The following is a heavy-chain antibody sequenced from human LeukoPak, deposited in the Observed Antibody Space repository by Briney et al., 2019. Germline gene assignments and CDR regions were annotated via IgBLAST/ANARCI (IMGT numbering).Heavy chain of an antibody. CDR1: GFTFSSYG. D-gene: IGHD5-18*01. CDR3: AKDHTGYSYGPEYFQH. CDR2: IRYDGSNK. V-gene: IGHV3-30*02. J-gene: IGHJ1*01. Sequence: PGGSLRLSCAASGFTFSSYGMHWVRQAPGKGLEWVAFIRYDGSNKYYADSVKGRFTISRDNSKNTLYLQMNSLRAEDTAVYYCAKDHTGYSYGPEYFQHWGQGTLVTVSS.